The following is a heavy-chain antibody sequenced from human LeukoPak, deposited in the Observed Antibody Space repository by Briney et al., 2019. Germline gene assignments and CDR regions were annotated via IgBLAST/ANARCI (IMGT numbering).Heavy chain of an antibody. Sequence: PGGSLRLSCAASGFSFSYSWMHWVRQAPGKGLMGVSRINSDGSSTSYADSVKGRFTISRDNAKNTLYLQMNSLRAEDTAVYYCARGVNSGSYFMDVWGKGTTVTVSS. CDR2: INSDGSST. D-gene: IGHD1-26*01. CDR3: ARGVNSGSYFMDV. J-gene: IGHJ6*04. CDR1: GFSFSYSW. V-gene: IGHV3-74*01.